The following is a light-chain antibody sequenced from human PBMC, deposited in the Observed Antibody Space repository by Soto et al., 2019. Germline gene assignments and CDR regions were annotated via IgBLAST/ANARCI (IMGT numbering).Light chain of an antibody. Sequence: SYELTQAPSVSVAPGQTARITCGGNNIGSESVHWYQQKPGQAPVLVVYDNSDRPSGIPERFSGSNSENTATLTISRVEAGDEADYYCQVCESSSDLWVFGGGTKVTVL. J-gene: IGLJ3*02. V-gene: IGLV3-21*02. CDR3: QVCESSSDLWV. CDR1: NIGSES. CDR2: DNS.